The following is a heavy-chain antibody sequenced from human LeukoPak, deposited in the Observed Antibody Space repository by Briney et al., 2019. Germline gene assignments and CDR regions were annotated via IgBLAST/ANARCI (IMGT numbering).Heavy chain of an antibody. CDR2: LYPGDSDT. J-gene: IGHJ4*02. CDR1: GYSFNTYW. D-gene: IGHD2-21*02. CDR3: ARQPGDGDY. V-gene: IGHV5-51*01. Sequence: GESVKISCKGSGYSFNTYWSGWVRQMPGKGLEWMGILYPGDSDTRYSPSFQRQVTISADKSISTAYLQWSSLKASDTAMYYCARQPGDGDYWGQGTLVTVSS.